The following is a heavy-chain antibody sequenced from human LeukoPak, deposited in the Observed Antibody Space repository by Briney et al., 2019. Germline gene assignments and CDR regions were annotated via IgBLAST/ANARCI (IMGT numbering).Heavy chain of an antibody. CDR1: GFTLDDYG. CDR3: AKEGGAGLDY. D-gene: IGHD6-19*01. CDR2: ISWNSGSI. J-gene: IGHJ4*02. V-gene: IGHV3-9*01. Sequence: GRSLRLSCAASGFTLDDYGMHWVRQAPGKGLEWVSGISWNSGSIGYADSVKGRFTISRDNAKNSLYLQTNSLRPEDTALYYCAKEGGAGLDYWGQGTLVTVSS.